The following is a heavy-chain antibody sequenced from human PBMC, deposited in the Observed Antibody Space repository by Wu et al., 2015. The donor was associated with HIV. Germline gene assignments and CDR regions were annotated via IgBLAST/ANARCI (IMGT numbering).Heavy chain of an antibody. Sequence: QVQLVQSGAEVKKPGSSVNISCEAFGGTFSGFAVNWIRQAPGQGLEWMGGIIPVFGTKKYAQKFQGRVTITSDESTVYMELTSLRSEDTAVYFCASGILVHGSERWFDPWGQGTLVTVSS. CDR3: ASGILVHGSERWFDP. CDR2: IIPVFGTK. J-gene: IGHJ5*02. CDR1: GGTFSGFA. V-gene: IGHV1-69*13. D-gene: IGHD1-1*01.